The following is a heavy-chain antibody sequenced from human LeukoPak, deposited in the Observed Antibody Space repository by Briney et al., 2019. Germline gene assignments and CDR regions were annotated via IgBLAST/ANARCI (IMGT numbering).Heavy chain of an antibody. D-gene: IGHD6-19*01. CDR1: GFTFDDYA. Sequence: PGGSLRLSCAASGFTFDDYAMRWVRQAPGKGLEWVSGISWNSGSIGYADSVKGRFTISRDNAKNSLYLQMNSLRAEDTALYYCAKDIAGAVAGRLGPGDAFDIWGQGTMVTVSS. J-gene: IGHJ3*02. V-gene: IGHV3-9*01. CDR2: ISWNSGSI. CDR3: AKDIAGAVAGRLGPGDAFDI.